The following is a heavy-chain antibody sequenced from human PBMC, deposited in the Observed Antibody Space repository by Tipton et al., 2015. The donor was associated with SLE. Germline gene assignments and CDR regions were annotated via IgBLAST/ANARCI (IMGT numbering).Heavy chain of an antibody. Sequence: TLSLTCTVSGGSISSGYYWGWIRQPPGKGLEWIGSIYHSGSTYYNPSLKSRVTISVDTSKNQFSLKLSSVTAADTAVYYCARWERGDAFDIWGQGTMVTVSS. V-gene: IGHV4-38-2*02. CDR1: GGSISSGYY. J-gene: IGHJ3*02. CDR2: IYHSGST. CDR3: ARWERGDAFDI. D-gene: IGHD1-26*01.